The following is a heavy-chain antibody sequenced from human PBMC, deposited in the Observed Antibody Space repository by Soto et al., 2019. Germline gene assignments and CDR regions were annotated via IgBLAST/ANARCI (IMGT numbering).Heavy chain of an antibody. V-gene: IGHV4-39*01. CDR1: GASMTSSSYF. CDR2: IYYNRST. D-gene: IGHD4-17*01. CDR3: AMTTVTYPDYFDV. Sequence: SETLSLTCTISGASMTSSSYFWGFVRQPPGLGLEWIGTIYYNRSTYYSTSLKSRVAISVDTSKNLFSLSLRSVTAADTAMYYCAMTTVTYPDYFDVWGQGALVTVSS. J-gene: IGHJ4*02.